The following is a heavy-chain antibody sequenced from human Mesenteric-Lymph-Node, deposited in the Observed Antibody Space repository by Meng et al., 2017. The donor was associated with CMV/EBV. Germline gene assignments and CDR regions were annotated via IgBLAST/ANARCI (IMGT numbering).Heavy chain of an antibody. V-gene: IGHV3-66*01. J-gene: IGHJ4*02. CDR1: GFNVRDKY. D-gene: IGHD3-10*01. CDR2: IYRGDNT. Sequence: HLGESGGGLVRPGGSLRLSCAASGFNVRDKYMSWVRQAPGKGLEWVCIIYRGDNTYYIDSVKDRFTVSRDNSKNTMYLQMNSLRVEDTAVYYCTGDSVSNPNLDYWGQGTLVTVSS. CDR3: TGDSVSNPNLDY.